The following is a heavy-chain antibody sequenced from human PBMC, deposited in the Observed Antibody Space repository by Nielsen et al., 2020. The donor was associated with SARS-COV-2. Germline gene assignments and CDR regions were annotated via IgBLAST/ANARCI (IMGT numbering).Heavy chain of an antibody. D-gene: IGHD3-22*01. Sequence: KVSCKGSGYSFTSYWIGWVRQMPGKGLEWMGIIYPGDSDTRYSPSFQGQATISADKSISTAYLQWSSLKASDTAMYYCARRTDYYDSSGYYYLSGWFDPWGQGTLVTVSS. CDR2: IYPGDSDT. CDR1: GYSFTSYW. CDR3: ARRTDYYDSSGYYYLSGWFDP. J-gene: IGHJ5*02. V-gene: IGHV5-51*01.